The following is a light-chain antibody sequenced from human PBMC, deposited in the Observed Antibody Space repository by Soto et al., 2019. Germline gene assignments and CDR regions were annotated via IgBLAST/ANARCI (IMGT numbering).Light chain of an antibody. CDR1: SSDVGGYNY. Sequence: QSVLTQPASVSGSPGQSITISCTGTSSDVGGYNYVSWYQQYPGKAPKVVIYDVDNRPSGVSHRFSGPKSGNTASLTISGLQAEDEADYYCSSYTSSSTRVFGTGTKVTVL. J-gene: IGLJ1*01. CDR2: DVD. V-gene: IGLV2-14*03. CDR3: SSYTSSSTRV.